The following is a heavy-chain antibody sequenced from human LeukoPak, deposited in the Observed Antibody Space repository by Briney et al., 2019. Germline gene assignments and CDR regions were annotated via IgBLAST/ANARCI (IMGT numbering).Heavy chain of an antibody. V-gene: IGHV4-39*01. J-gene: IGHJ6*02. CDR1: GGSISSSSYY. D-gene: IGHD3-10*01. CDR2: ISYSGST. Sequence: PSETLSLTCTVSGGSISSSSYYGGWIRQPPGRGLEWIGTISYSGSTYYNPSLKSRVTISVDTSKNQFSLKLSSVTAADTAVYYCARQVRQKVRRSAYYYYGMGVWGQGTTVTVSS. CDR3: ARQVRQKVRRSAYYYYGMGV.